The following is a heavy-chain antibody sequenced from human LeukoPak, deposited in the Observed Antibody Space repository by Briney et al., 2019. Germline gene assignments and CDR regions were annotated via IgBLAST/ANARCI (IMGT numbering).Heavy chain of an antibody. CDR1: GFTFSSYS. J-gene: IGHJ4*02. Sequence: PGGSLRLSCAASGFTFSSYSMNWVRQAPGKGLEWVSYISSSSSTIYYADSVKGRFTISRDNAKNSLYLQMNSLRAEDTAVYYCAKGYCSGGYCYPGAGYWGQGALVTVSS. V-gene: IGHV3-48*04. D-gene: IGHD2-15*01. CDR2: ISSSSSTI. CDR3: AKGYCSGGYCYPGAGY.